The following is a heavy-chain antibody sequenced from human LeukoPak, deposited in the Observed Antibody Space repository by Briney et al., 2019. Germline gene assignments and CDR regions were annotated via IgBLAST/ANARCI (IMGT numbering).Heavy chain of an antibody. Sequence: GASVKVSCKASGYTFTIYGISWVRQAPGQGLEWMGWISAYNGNTNYAQKLQGRVTMTTDTSTSTAYMELRSLRSDDTAVYYCARDRPRWGSGSYNGEIWGQGTLVTVSS. CDR2: ISAYNGNT. J-gene: IGHJ4*02. CDR1: GYTFTIYG. CDR3: ARDRPRWGSGSYNGEI. D-gene: IGHD3-10*01. V-gene: IGHV1-18*04.